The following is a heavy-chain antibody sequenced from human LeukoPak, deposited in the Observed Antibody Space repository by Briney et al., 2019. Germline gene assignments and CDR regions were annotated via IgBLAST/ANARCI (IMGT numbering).Heavy chain of an antibody. J-gene: IGHJ4*02. Sequence: GGSLRLSCAASGFTFSSYEMNWVRQAPGKGLEWVSYISSSGSTIYYADSAKGRFTISRDNAKNSLYLQMNSLRAEDTAVYYCARDSYPAYDFWSGYYWLDYWGQGTLVTVSS. V-gene: IGHV3-48*03. D-gene: IGHD3-3*01. CDR3: ARDSYPAYDFWSGYYWLDY. CDR1: GFTFSSYE. CDR2: ISSSGSTI.